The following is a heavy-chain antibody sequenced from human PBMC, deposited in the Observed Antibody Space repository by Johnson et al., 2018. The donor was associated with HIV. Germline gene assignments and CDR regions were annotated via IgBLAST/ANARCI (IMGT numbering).Heavy chain of an antibody. CDR3: AKDQHGPLVPTVMRDDAFDI. CDR1: GLTVSTND. D-gene: IGHD5-12*01. V-gene: IGHV3-11*04. J-gene: IGHJ3*02. CDR2: ISATGITL. Sequence: QVQLVESGGGLVQPGGSLRLSCAASGLTVSTNDINWIRQPPGKGLEWVSSISATGITLYYADSVKGRFTISTDNAKNSLYLQMNSLGAGDTAVYYCAKDQHGPLVPTVMRDDAFDIWGQGTMVTVSS.